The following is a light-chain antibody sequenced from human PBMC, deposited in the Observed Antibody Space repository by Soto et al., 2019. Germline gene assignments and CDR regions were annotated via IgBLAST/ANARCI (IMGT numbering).Light chain of an antibody. V-gene: IGKV3-11*01. Sequence: EIVLTQSPATLSLSPGERVTLSCRASQKCSTYLACYQQKPGHARRLLIDDASDRATGIPARFSGSGSGTDFTLTISSPGAEDSAVSYCQQRTYWLTFGPGTKVDIK. CDR2: DAS. CDR3: QQRTYWLT. J-gene: IGKJ3*01. CDR1: QKCSTY.